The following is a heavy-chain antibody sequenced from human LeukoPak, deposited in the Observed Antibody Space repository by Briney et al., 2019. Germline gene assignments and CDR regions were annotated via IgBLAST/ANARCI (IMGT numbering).Heavy chain of an antibody. Sequence: QPGGSLRLSCTASGFTFSSYAMNWVRQAPGKGLEWVSFITSSGSTIFYADSVKGRFTISRDNAKNSMYLQMNSLRAEDTAIYFCARDRWGGSYASSFDYWGQGTLVIVSS. CDR1: GFTFSSYA. J-gene: IGHJ4*02. D-gene: IGHD1-26*01. CDR2: ITSSGSTI. CDR3: ARDRWGGSYASSFDY. V-gene: IGHV3-48*03.